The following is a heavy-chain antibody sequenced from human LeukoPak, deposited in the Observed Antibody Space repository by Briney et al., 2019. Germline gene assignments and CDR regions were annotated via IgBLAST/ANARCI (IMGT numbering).Heavy chain of an antibody. Sequence: GGSLRLSCAASGFTFSDYYMSWIRQAPGKGLEWISYISSSGSTIYYADSVKGRFTISRDNAKNSLYLQMNSLRAGDTAVYYCARAPGLLDAFDIWGQGTMVTVSS. V-gene: IGHV3-11*04. CDR2: ISSSGSTI. CDR1: GFTFSDYY. J-gene: IGHJ3*02. CDR3: ARAPGLLDAFDI. D-gene: IGHD2-15*01.